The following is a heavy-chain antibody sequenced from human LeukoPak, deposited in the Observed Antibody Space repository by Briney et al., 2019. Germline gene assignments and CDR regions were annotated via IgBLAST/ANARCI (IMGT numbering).Heavy chain of an antibody. D-gene: IGHD5-18*01. CDR1: GFTFSNYW. V-gene: IGHV3-74*01. CDR3: AREGRGYSYAFEY. J-gene: IGHJ4*02. CDR2: INSDGSST. Sequence: GGSLRLSCAASGFTFSNYWMHWVRQAPGKGLVWVSRINSDGSSTTYADSVKGRFPISRDNGQNTLYLQMNSLRAEDTAVYYCAREGRGYSYAFEYWGRGALVTVSS.